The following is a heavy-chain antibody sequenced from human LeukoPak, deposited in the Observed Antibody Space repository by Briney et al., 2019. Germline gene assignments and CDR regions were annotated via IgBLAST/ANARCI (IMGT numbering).Heavy chain of an antibody. J-gene: IGHJ4*02. CDR2: IYNSGST. Sequence: PSETLSLTCTVSGGSITSYYWSWLRQPPGKGLEWIGYIYNSGSTNYNPSLKSRVTISVDTSKNQFSLKLSSVTAADTAVYYCARGYFDSSYYAYWGQGTLVTVSS. V-gene: IGHV4-59*01. D-gene: IGHD3-22*01. CDR3: ARGYFDSSYYAY. CDR1: GGSITSYY.